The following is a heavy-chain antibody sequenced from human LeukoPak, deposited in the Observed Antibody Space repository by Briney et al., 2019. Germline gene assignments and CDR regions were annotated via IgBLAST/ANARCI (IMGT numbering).Heavy chain of an antibody. CDR3: ASYVDTAMYYYYGMDV. CDR2: IYSGGST. J-gene: IGHJ6*02. D-gene: IGHD5-18*01. V-gene: IGHV3-53*01. Sequence: GGSLRLSFAASGFTVSSNYMSWVRQAPGKGLEWVSVIYSGGSTYYADSVKGRFTISRDNSKNTLYLQMNSLRAEDTAVYYCASYVDTAMYYYYGMDVWGQGTTVTVSS. CDR1: GFTVSSNY.